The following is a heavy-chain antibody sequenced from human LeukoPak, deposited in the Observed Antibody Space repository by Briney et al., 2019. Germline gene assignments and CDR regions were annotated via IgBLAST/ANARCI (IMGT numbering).Heavy chain of an antibody. D-gene: IGHD3-9*01. V-gene: IGHV3-7*01. CDR1: GFTFSSHW. CDR3: ARDRGYYDILTGLRPGAFDI. J-gene: IGHJ3*02. CDR2: IKQDGSVK. Sequence: GGSLRLSCAASGFTFSSHWMSWVRQAPGRGLEWVANIKQDGSVKFHVDSVKGRFTISRDNAKNSLYLQMNSLRAEDTAVYYCARDRGYYDILTGLRPGAFDIWGQGTMVTVSS.